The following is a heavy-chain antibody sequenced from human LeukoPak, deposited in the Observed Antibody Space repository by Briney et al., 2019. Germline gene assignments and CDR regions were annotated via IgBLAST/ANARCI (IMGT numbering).Heavy chain of an antibody. Sequence: SETLSLTCTVSGGSISSYYWSWIRQPPGQGLEWIGYIYYSGSTNYNPSLKSRVTISVDTSKNQYSLKLSSVTAADTAVYYCARASTRDYFDYWGQGTLVTVSS. D-gene: IGHD5-24*01. J-gene: IGHJ4*02. V-gene: IGHV4-59*01. CDR1: GGSISSYY. CDR3: ARASTRDYFDY. CDR2: IYYSGST.